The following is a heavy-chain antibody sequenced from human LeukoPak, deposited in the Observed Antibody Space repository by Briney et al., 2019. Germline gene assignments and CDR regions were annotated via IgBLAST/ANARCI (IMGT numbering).Heavy chain of an antibody. J-gene: IGHJ4*02. CDR1: GFTFSSYG. V-gene: IGHV3-23*01. Sequence: GGSLRLSCAASGFTFSSYGMSWVRQAPGKGLEWVSAISGSGGSTYYADSVKGRFTISRDNSKNTLYLQMNSLRAEDTAVYYCAKDRYYYDSSGYYAPEGYWGQGTLVTVSS. D-gene: IGHD3-22*01. CDR3: AKDRYYYDSSGYYAPEGY. CDR2: ISGSGGST.